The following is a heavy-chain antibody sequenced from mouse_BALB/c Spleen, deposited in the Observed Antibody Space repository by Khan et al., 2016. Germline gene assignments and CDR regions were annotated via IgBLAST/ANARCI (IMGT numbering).Heavy chain of an antibody. CDR3: AGYDGYYFDY. Sequence: EVQLQESGPSLVKPSQTLTLTCSVSGDSITSGYRNWIRQFPENRLEYLGYISYSGSTYYNPSLKSRISITRDTSKNQYYLQLNPVTTEDTATYSCAGYDGYYFDYWGQGTTLTVSA. D-gene: IGHD2-3*01. CDR2: ISYSGST. J-gene: IGHJ2*01. V-gene: IGHV3-8*02. CDR1: GDSITSGY.